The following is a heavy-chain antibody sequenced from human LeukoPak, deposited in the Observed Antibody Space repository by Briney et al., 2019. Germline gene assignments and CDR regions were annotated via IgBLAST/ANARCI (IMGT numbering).Heavy chain of an antibody. V-gene: IGHV1-2*02. CDR3: ARGGAYGSGSYRY. CDR1: GYTFTGYY. Sequence: GAPVKVSCKSSGYTFTGYYMHWVRQAPGQGLEWMGWINPNSGGTNYAQKFQGRVTMTRDTSISTAYMELSRLRSDDTAVYYCARGGAYGSGSYRYWGQGTLVTVSS. CDR2: INPNSGGT. J-gene: IGHJ4*02. D-gene: IGHD3-10*01.